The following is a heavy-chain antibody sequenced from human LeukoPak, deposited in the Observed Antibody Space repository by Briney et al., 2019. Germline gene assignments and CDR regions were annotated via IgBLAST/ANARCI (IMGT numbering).Heavy chain of an antibody. Sequence: GESLKNSRKGSGYSFTRYWIGWVRQMPGKGLEWMGIIYPGDSDTRYSPSFQGQVTISADKSISTAYLQWSSLKASDTAMYYCAAVVPAGYYYFDYWGQGTLVTVSS. V-gene: IGHV5-51*01. J-gene: IGHJ4*02. CDR1: GYSFTRYW. D-gene: IGHD2-2*01. CDR2: IYPGDSDT. CDR3: AAVVPAGYYYFDY.